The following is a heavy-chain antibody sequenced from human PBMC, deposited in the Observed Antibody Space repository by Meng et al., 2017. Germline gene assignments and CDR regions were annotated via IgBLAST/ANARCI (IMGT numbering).Heavy chain of an antibody. CDR2: INHSGST. Sequence: LRPSVTVPGGSISSGSYYWSWIRQPAGKGLEWIGEINHSGSTNYNPSLKSRVTISVDTSKNQFSLKLSSVTAADTAVYYCARGSITMVREVIIIPYDYWGQGTLVTVSS. V-gene: IGHV4-61*09. J-gene: IGHJ4*02. CDR3: ARGSITMVREVIIIPYDY. D-gene: IGHD3-10*01. CDR1: GGSISSGSYY.